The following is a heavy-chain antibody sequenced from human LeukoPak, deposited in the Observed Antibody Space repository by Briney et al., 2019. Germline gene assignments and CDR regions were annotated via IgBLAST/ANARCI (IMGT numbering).Heavy chain of an antibody. CDR3: ARAPSIAVAGTDY. V-gene: IGHV3-21*06. Sequence: GGSLRLSCAASGFTLSRHSMNWVRQAPGKGLEWVSSISSSSSYIYYADSVKGRFTISRDNAKSSLYLQMNSLRAEDTAVYYCARAPSIAVAGTDYWGQGTLVTVSS. J-gene: IGHJ4*02. CDR2: ISSSSSYI. D-gene: IGHD6-19*01. CDR1: GFTLSRHS.